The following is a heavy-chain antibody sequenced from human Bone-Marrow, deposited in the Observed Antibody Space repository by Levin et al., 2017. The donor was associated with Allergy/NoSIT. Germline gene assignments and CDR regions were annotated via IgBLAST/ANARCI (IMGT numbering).Heavy chain of an antibody. Sequence: GGSLRLSCAASGFTFSDYYMTWIRQTPGKGLELVSYITSSGSFIYYADSVKGRFTISRDNAKDSLFLQMHSLRGEDTAVYYCARVRGASGWFGFDFWGQGTLVTVSS. D-gene: IGHD6-19*01. CDR3: ARVRGASGWFGFDF. CDR2: ITSSGSFI. CDR1: GFTFSDYY. V-gene: IGHV3-11*01. J-gene: IGHJ4*02.